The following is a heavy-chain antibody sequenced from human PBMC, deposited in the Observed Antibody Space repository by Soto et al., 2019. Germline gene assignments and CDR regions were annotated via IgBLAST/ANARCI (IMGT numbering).Heavy chain of an antibody. J-gene: IGHJ6*02. CDR1: GFTFSSYG. D-gene: IGHD6-13*01. CDR3: ATAAAGMSYYYYGMDV. Sequence: LRLSCAASGFTFSSYGMHWVRQAPGKGLEWVAVISYDGSNKYYADSVKGRFTISRDNSKNTLYLQMNSLRAEDTAVYYCATAAAGMSYYYYGMDVWGQGTTVTVSS. V-gene: IGHV3-30*03. CDR2: ISYDGSNK.